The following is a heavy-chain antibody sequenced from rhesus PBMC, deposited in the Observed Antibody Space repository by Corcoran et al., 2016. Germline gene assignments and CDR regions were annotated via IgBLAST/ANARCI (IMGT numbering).Heavy chain of an antibody. CDR1: GGSISGYYY. V-gene: IGHV4-73*01. J-gene: IGHJ4*01. CDR3: ARGPLNFWSGYHIPD. Sequence: QVKLQQWGEGLVKPSATLSLTCAVYGGSISGYYYWSWIRQPPGKGLEWIGYIYGNSASTNYNPSLKNRVTISKDTSKNQFSLKLSSVTAADTAVYYCARGPLNFWSGYHIPDWGQGVLVTVSS. CDR2: IYGNSAST. D-gene: IGHD3-3*01.